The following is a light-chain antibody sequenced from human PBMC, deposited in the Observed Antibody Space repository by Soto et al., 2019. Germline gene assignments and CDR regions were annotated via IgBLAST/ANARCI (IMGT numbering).Light chain of an antibody. Sequence: DIQMTQSPSTLSASIGDRVTLTCRASQSISSWLAWYQQKPGKAPKLLIYDASSLESGVPSRFSGSGSGTEFTLTISSLQPDDFATYYCQQYSSYRTFGQGTKVDIK. CDR2: DAS. V-gene: IGKV1-5*01. CDR1: QSISSW. CDR3: QQYSSYRT. J-gene: IGKJ1*01.